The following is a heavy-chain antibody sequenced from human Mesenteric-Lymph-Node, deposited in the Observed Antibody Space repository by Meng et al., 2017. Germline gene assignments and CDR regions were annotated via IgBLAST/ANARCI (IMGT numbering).Heavy chain of an antibody. J-gene: IGHJ6*02. CDR1: GGTFSSYA. Sequence: SVKVSCKASGGTFSSYAISWVRQAPGQGLEWMGGIIPIFGTANYAQKFQGRVTITTDESTSTAYMELSSLRSEDTAVYYCARGGIAVAGDLYYYYYGMDVWGQGTKVTVS. D-gene: IGHD6-19*01. CDR2: IIPIFGTA. CDR3: ARGGIAVAGDLYYYYYGMDV. V-gene: IGHV1-69*05.